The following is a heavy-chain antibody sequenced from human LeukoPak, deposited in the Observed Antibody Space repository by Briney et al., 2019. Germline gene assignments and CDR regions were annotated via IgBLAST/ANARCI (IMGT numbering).Heavy chain of an antibody. J-gene: IGHJ3*02. Sequence: GGSLRLSCAASGFTFSSYPMHWVRQAPGKGLEYVSSISRNGGSTYYANSVKGRFTISRDNCKNTLYLQMGSLRAEDMAVYYCARDYYYDSSGNHNAFDIWGQGTMVTVSS. CDR3: ARDYYYDSSGNHNAFDI. CDR2: ISRNGGST. CDR1: GFTFSSYP. V-gene: IGHV3-64*01. D-gene: IGHD3-22*01.